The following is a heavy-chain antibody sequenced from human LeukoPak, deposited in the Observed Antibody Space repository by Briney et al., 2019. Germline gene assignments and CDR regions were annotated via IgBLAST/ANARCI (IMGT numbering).Heavy chain of an antibody. CDR2: ISYDGSNK. J-gene: IGHJ4*02. Sequence: PGGSLRLSCAASGFTFSSYGMHWVRQAPGKGLEWVAVISYDGSNKYYADSVKGRFTISRDNSKNTLYLQMNSLRAEDTAVYYCAKDVDYYGSGSYYYSDYWGQGTLVTVSS. CDR1: GFTFSSYG. CDR3: AKDVDYYGSGSYYYSDY. D-gene: IGHD3-10*01. V-gene: IGHV3-30*18.